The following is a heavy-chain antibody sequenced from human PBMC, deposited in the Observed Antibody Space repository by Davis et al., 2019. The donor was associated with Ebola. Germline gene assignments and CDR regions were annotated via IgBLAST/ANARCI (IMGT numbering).Heavy chain of an antibody. J-gene: IGHJ4*02. CDR2: INTNTGNP. V-gene: IGHV7-4-1*02. CDR3: ARDWASWELLRPFDY. D-gene: IGHD1-26*01. Sequence: ASVKVSCKASGYTFSRHALNWVRQAPGQGLEWMGWINTNTGNPTYAQGFTGRFVFSLDTSVSTAYLQISSLKAEDTAVYYCARDWASWELLRPFDYWGQGTLVTVSS. CDR1: GYTFSRHA.